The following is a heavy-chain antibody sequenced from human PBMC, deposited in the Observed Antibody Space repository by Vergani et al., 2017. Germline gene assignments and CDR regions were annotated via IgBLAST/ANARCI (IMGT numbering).Heavy chain of an antibody. CDR3: AREGGYDSSGYYYGGADY. CDR1: GGSISSGDYY. Sequence: QVQLQESGPGLVRPSQTLSLTCTVSGGSISSGDYYWSWIRQPPGKALEWIGYIYYSGSTYYNPSLKSRVTISVDTSKHQFSLKLSSVTAADTAVYYCAREGGYDSSGYYYGGADYWGQGALVTVSS. V-gene: IGHV4-30-4*01. D-gene: IGHD3-22*01. CDR2: IYYSGST. J-gene: IGHJ4*02.